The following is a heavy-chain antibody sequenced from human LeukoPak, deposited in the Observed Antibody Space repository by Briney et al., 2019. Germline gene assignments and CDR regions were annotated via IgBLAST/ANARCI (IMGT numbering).Heavy chain of an antibody. CDR2: ISYDGSNK. CDR1: GFTFSSYG. J-gene: IGHJ4*02. Sequence: PGRSLRLSCAASGFTFSSYGMHWVRQAPGKGLEWVAVISYDGSNKYYADSVKGRFTISRDNSKNTLYLQMNSLGAEDTAVYYCAKDLLEYYYDSSDQWGQGTLVTVSS. V-gene: IGHV3-30*18. D-gene: IGHD3-22*01. CDR3: AKDLLEYYYDSSDQ.